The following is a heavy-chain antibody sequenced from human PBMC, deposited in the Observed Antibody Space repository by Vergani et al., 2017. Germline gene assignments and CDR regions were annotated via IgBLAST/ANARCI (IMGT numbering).Heavy chain of an antibody. CDR1: GYTFTGYY. CDR2: INPNSGGT. J-gene: IGHJ6*02. V-gene: IGHV1-2*04. D-gene: IGHD3-10*01. CDR3: ARGMYYYGSGSTLDGMDV. Sequence: VQLVQSGAEVKKPGASVKVSCKASGYTFTGYYMHWVRQAPGQGLEWMGWINPNSGGTNYAQKFQGWVTMTRDTSISTAYMELSRLRSDDTAVYYCARGMYYYGSGSTLDGMDVWGQGTTVTVSS.